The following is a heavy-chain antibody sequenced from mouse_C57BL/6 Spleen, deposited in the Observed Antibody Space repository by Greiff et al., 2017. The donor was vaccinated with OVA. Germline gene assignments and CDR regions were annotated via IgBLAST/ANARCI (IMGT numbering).Heavy chain of an antibody. CDR2: IHPNSGST. CDR1: GYTFTSYW. D-gene: IGHD2-2*01. V-gene: IGHV1-64*01. J-gene: IGHJ3*01. Sequence: QVQLQQSGAELVKPGASVKLSCKASGYTFTSYWMHWVKQRPGQGLEWIGMIHPNSGSTNYNEKFKSKATLTVDKSSSTAYMQLSSLTSEDSAVYYCARDVGYDERLAYWGQGTLVTVSA. CDR3: ARDVGYDERLAY.